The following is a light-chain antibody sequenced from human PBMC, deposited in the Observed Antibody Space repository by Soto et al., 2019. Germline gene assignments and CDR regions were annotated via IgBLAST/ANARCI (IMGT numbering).Light chain of an antibody. J-gene: IGKJ1*01. CDR2: GAS. CDR1: QSVSSGH. Sequence: DIVLTQSPGTLSLSPGERASLSCSASQSVSSGHLAWYQQKPGQAPRLLIYGASSRATGIPARFSGSGSGTDFSLTISSLEPEDFAVYYCQQRSNWPPEITFGQGTKVDIK. V-gene: IGKV3D-20*02. CDR3: QQRSNWPPEIT.